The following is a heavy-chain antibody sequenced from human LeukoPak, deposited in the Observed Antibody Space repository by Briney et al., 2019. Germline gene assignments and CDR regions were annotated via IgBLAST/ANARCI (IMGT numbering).Heavy chain of an antibody. J-gene: IGHJ4*02. CDR2: ISAYNGDT. CDR1: GYIFTSYG. CDR3: ARRSGYDRRMGTLDF. D-gene: IGHD5-12*01. V-gene: IGHV1-18*01. Sequence: ASVKVSCKASGYIFTSYGISWVRQAPGQGLEWMGWISAYNGDTNYAQKFQGRVTVTTDTSTTTAYMELRGLRSDDSAVYYCARRSGYDRRMGTLDFWGQGTLVTVSS.